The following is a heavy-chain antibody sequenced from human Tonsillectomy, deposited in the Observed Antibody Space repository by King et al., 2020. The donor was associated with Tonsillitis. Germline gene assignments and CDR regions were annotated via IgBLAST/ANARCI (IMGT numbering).Heavy chain of an antibody. CDR3: AHTLAGHNWFDS. Sequence: QFTLKESGPTLVKPTQTLTLTCTFSGFSVNTNGVGVGWILQPPGKALEWLSLIYWDDDKRNSPSLRSRLSIRKDTSKNHVVLTLTNMDSVDTATYYCAHTLAGHNWFDSWGQGTLVTVSS. J-gene: IGHJ5*01. CDR1: GFSVNTNGVG. V-gene: IGHV2-5*02. CDR2: IYWDDDK.